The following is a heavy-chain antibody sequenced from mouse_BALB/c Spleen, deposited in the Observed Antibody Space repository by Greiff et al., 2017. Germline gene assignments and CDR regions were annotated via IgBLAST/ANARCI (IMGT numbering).Heavy chain of an antibody. CDR1: GFTFSSYA. Sequence: EVQLVESGGGLVKPGGSLKLSCAASGFTFSSYAMSWVRQSPEKRLEWVAEISSGGSYTYYPDTVTGRFTISRDNAKNTLYLEMSSLRSEDTAMYYCATYYRYDGFAYWGQGTLVTVSA. D-gene: IGHD2-14*01. CDR2: ISSGGSYT. J-gene: IGHJ3*01. CDR3: ATYYRYDGFAY. V-gene: IGHV5-9-4*01.